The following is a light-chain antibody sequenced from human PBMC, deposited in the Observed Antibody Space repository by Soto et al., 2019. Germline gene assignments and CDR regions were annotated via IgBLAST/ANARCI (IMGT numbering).Light chain of an antibody. CDR3: QLYDGTRYT. V-gene: IGKV3-20*01. CDR1: QTVSSVN. J-gene: IGKJ2*01. CDR2: GAF. Sequence: EIVLTQSPDTLSLSPGERATLSCGTGQTVSSVNLGWYQQKPGQAPRLLIYGAFNRATGVPDRFSGSVSGTGFSLTISRLEPEDFAVHYCQLYDGTRYTFGQGTKVEI.